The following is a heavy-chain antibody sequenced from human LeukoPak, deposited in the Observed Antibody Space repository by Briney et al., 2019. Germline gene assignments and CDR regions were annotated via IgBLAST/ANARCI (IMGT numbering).Heavy chain of an antibody. D-gene: IGHD6-19*01. V-gene: IGHV1-46*01. J-gene: IGHJ4*02. CDR1: GYTFTSCY. Sequence: ASVKVSCKASGYTFTSCYVHWVRLAPGQGLEWMGLINPNDGGTSYAQKFRGRVTMTRDMSTSTVYMEASSLRSEDTAVYYCARDLGSGWYYFDSWGQGTLVTVSS. CDR2: INPNDGGT. CDR3: ARDLGSGWYYFDS.